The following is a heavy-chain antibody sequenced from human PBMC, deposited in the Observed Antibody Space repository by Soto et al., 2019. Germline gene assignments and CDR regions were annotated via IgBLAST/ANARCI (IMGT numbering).Heavy chain of an antibody. CDR3: AKTTGTGTAFDY. D-gene: IGHD1-1*01. J-gene: IGHJ4*02. V-gene: IGHV3-30*18. CDR1: GFTFSSYG. CDR2: ISYDGSNK. Sequence: SGGSLRLSCAASGFTFSSYGMHWVRQAPGKGLEWVAVISYDGSNKYYADSVKGRFTISRDNSKNTLYLQMNSLRAEDTAVYYCAKTTGTGTAFDYWGQGTLVTVSS.